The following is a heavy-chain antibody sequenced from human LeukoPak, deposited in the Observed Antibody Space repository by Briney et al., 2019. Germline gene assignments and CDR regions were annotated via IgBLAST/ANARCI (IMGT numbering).Heavy chain of an antibody. CDR3: ARDPIVPAGYYYGMDV. Sequence: ASVRVSCKASGYTFTAYYMHWVRQAPGQGLEWMGWINPNSGATNYAQNFQGRVTMTADTSISTAYLDLSRLTSDDSAVYYCARDPIVPAGYYYGMDVWGQGTTVTVSS. J-gene: IGHJ6*02. CDR2: INPNSGAT. D-gene: IGHD2-2*01. V-gene: IGHV1-2*02. CDR1: GYTFTAYY.